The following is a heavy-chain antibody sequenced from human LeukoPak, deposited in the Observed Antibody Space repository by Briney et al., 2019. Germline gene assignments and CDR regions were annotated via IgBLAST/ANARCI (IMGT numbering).Heavy chain of an antibody. CDR3: ARGPDPLYPARARTDYYDSSGYYYAGGAFDI. CDR2: ISGSGGST. CDR1: GFTFSSYA. J-gene: IGHJ3*02. V-gene: IGHV3-23*01. Sequence: GASLRLSCAASGFTFSSYAMSWVRQAPGKGLEWVSAISGSGGSTYYADSVKGRFTISRDNSKNTLYLQMNSLRAEDTAAYYCARGPDPLYPARARTDYYDSSGYYYAGGAFDIWGQGTMVTVSS. D-gene: IGHD3-22*01.